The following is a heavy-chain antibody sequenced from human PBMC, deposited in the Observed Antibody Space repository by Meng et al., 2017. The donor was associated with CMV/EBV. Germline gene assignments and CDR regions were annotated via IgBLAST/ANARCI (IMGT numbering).Heavy chain of an antibody. J-gene: IGHJ5*02. CDR3: ARDYRGTEGDNWFDP. CDR1: VASPSRVYSY. D-gene: IGHD1-1*01. CDR2: IYSRWST. V-gene: IGHV4-39*07. Sequence: SVASPSRVYSYLGWFRQSPGKGLVWLGSIYSRWSTSYHPSLKSRVTISVDPSQNQFSLKLSSVTAADTAVYYSARDYRGTEGDNWFDPWGQGTLVTVSS.